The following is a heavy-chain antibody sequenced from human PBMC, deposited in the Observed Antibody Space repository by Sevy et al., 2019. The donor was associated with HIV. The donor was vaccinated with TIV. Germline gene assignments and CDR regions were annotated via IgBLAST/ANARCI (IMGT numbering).Heavy chain of an antibody. CDR2: IYYSGST. CDR1: GGSVSSGSYY. CDR3: ARANSGWYRDAFDI. D-gene: IGHD6-19*01. J-gene: IGHJ3*02. Sequence: SETLSLTCTVSGGSVSSGSYYWSWIRQPPGKGLEWIGYIYYSGSTNYNPSLKSRVTISVDTSKNQFSLKLSFVTAADTAVYYCARANSGWYRDAFDIWGQGTMVTVSS. V-gene: IGHV4-61*01.